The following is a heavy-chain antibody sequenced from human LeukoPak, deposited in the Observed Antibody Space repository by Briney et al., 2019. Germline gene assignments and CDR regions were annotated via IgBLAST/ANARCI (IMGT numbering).Heavy chain of an antibody. CDR1: GDTFSSGA. D-gene: IGHD3-16*01. J-gene: IGHJ3*01. CDR3: ARVLMITFGGVTVTGAFDL. V-gene: IGHV1-69*05. CDR2: IIPVFGTT. Sequence: SVKVSCKASGDTFSSGAFSWVRQAPGQGLEWMGRIIPVFGTTNYAQRFQGRVTITTDESTSTAYMELSSLSSEDTAMYYCARVLMITFGGVTVTGAFDLWGQGTMVTVSS.